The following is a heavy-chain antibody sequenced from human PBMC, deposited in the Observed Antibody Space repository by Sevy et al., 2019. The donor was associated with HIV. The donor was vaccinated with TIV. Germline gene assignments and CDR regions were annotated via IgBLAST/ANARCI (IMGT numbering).Heavy chain of an antibody. D-gene: IGHD5-18*01. CDR1: GFTFSSFP. J-gene: IGHJ4*02. Sequence: GVSLRLSCAASGFTFSSFPMHWVRQAPGKGLEWVALISYDGSNKYYADSVKGRFTISRDDSKNTLYLQMNSLRAEDTAVYYCAREAGGYSYGKGYFDYWAQGTLVTVSS. CDR2: ISYDGSNK. CDR3: AREAGGYSYGKGYFDY. V-gene: IGHV3-30-3*01.